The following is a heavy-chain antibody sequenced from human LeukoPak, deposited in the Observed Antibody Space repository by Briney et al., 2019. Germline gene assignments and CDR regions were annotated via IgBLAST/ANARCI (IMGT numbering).Heavy chain of an antibody. J-gene: IGHJ6*02. D-gene: IGHD2-15*01. Sequence: GGSLRLSCVASGFTFSSYSMTWVRQAPGKGLEWVSSISSSSSYIYYADSVKGRFTISRDNAKNSLHLQMNSLRAEDTAVYYCASCSGGSCYSGYYYYYYGMDVWGQGTTVTVSS. CDR3: ASCSGGSCYSGYYYYYYGMDV. CDR2: ISSSSSYI. CDR1: GFTFSSYS. V-gene: IGHV3-21*01.